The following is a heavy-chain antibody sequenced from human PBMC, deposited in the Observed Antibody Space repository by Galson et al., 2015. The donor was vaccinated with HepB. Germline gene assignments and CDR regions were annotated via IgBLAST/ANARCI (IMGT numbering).Heavy chain of an antibody. D-gene: IGHD3-10*01. CDR3: ARDGGFLEGDWFDP. CDR2: IHHGGNT. Sequence: SETLSLTCDVSGGSISSGNWWSWVRQPPGKGLEWIAEIHHGGNTNYNPSLQSRVTISVDKSKNQFSLELTSVTAADTAIYYCARDGGFLEGDWFDPWGQGILVTVSA. CDR1: GGSISSGNW. V-gene: IGHV4-4*02. J-gene: IGHJ5*02.